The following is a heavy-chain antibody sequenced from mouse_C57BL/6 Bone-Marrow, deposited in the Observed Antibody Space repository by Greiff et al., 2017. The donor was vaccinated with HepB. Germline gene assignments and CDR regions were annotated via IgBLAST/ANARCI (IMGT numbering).Heavy chain of an antibody. J-gene: IGHJ2*01. D-gene: IGHD1-1*01. Sequence: EVQLQQSGPELVKPGASVKISCKASGYTFTDYYLNWVKQSHGKSLEWIGDINPNNGGTSYNQKFKGKATLTVDKSSSTAYMELRSLTSEDSAVYYCAREGLYYSSSDYWGQGTTLTVSS. V-gene: IGHV1-26*01. CDR3: AREGLYYSSSDY. CDR2: INPNNGGT. CDR1: GYTFTDYY.